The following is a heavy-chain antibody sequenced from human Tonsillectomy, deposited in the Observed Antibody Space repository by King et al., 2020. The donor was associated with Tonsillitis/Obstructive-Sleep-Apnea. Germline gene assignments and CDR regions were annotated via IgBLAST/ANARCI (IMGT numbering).Heavy chain of an antibody. CDR3: TTDYYDSSGYLVDY. J-gene: IGHJ4*02. CDR2: IKSKTVGGTT. CDR1: GFTFSNAW. D-gene: IGHD3-22*01. V-gene: IGHV3-15*07. Sequence: VQLVESGGGLVKPGGSLRLSCAASGFTFSNAWMNWVRQAPGKGLEWVGRIKSKTVGGTTDYAAPVKGRFTISRDDSKNTLYLQMNSLKTEDTAVYYCTTDYYDSSGYLVDYWGQGTLVTVSS.